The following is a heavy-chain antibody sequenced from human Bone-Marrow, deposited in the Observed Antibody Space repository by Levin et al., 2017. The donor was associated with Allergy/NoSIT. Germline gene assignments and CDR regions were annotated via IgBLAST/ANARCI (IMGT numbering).Heavy chain of an antibody. CDR3: ARGEQRRWLQFNLDY. D-gene: IGHD5-24*01. Sequence: ASVKVSCKASGYTFTSYYMHWVRQAPGQGLEWMGIINPSGGSTSYAQKFQGRVTMTRDTSTSTVYMELSSLRSEDTAVYYCARGEQRRWLQFNLDYWGQGTLVTVSS. CDR1: GYTFTSYY. J-gene: IGHJ4*02. CDR2: INPSGGST. V-gene: IGHV1-46*01.